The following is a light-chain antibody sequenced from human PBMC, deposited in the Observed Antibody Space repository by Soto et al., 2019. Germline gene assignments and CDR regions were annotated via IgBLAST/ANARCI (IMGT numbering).Light chain of an antibody. CDR1: QSVSSL. CDR2: DAS. CDR3: HQRSNWPPS. Sequence: EIVLTQSPATLSLSPGERATLSCRASQSVSSLLAWYQQKPGQAPRLLIYDASNRATGIPARFSGSGSGTDFTLTISSLEPEDFALYYCHQRSNWPPSFGPGTKVDI. V-gene: IGKV3-11*01. J-gene: IGKJ3*01.